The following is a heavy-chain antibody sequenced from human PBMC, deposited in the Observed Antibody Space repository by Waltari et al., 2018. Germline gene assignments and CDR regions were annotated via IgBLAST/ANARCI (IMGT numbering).Heavy chain of an antibody. Sequence: QVQLQQWGAGLLKPSETLSLTCAVYDGSFSGCYWSWIRQPPGTGLEWIGEINHSGSTNYNPSLKSRVTISVDTSKNQFSLKLSSVTAADTAVYYCARAPLGYGSGSYYRGYFDYWGQGTLVTVSS. CDR3: ARAPLGYGSGSYYRGYFDY. V-gene: IGHV4-34*01. CDR1: DGSFSGCY. CDR2: INHSGST. D-gene: IGHD3-10*01. J-gene: IGHJ4*02.